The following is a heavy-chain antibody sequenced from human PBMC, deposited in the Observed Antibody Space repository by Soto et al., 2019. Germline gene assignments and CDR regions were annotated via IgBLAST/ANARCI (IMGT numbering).Heavy chain of an antibody. V-gene: IGHV4-34*01. J-gene: IGHJ4*02. D-gene: IGHD5-12*01. CDR3: ARRRGYSGSKPQVQPADY. CDR1: GGSFSGYY. CDR2: INHSGST. Sequence: SETLSLTCAVYGGSFSGYYWSWIRQPPGKGLEWIGEINHSGSTNYNPSLKSRVTISVDTSKNQFSLKLSSVTAADTAVYYCARRRGYSGSKPQVQPADYWGQGTLGTVSS.